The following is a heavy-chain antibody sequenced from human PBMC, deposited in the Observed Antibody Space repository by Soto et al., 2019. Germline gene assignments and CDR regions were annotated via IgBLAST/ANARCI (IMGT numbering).Heavy chain of an antibody. CDR2: IIPIFGTA. V-gene: IGHV1-69*13. Sequence: SVKVSCKASGGTFSSYAISWVRKAPGQGLEWMGGIIPIFGTANYAQKFQGRVTITADESTSTAYMELSSLRSEDTAVYYCARERREQQLVGDWVYYYGMDVWGQGTTVTVSS. D-gene: IGHD6-13*01. CDR1: GGTFSSYA. CDR3: ARERREQQLVGDWVYYYGMDV. J-gene: IGHJ6*02.